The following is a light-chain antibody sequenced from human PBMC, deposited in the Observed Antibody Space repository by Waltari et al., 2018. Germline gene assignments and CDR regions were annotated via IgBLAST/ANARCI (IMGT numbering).Light chain of an antibody. CDR3: QQYDNWPPLT. CDR1: QSVGNN. V-gene: IGKV3-15*01. Sequence: EVVITQSPATLSVSPGERVPLFCRASQSVGNNVAWYQQKPGQAPRLLIYVASTRATGVPDRFSGSGSGTEFTLTVTSLQSEDFAVYYCQQYDNWPPLTFGGGTKVDLK. CDR2: VAS. J-gene: IGKJ4*01.